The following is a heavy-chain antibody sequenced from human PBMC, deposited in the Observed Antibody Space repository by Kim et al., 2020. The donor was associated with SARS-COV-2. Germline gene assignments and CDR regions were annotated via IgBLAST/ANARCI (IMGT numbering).Heavy chain of an antibody. V-gene: IGHV4-34*01. J-gene: IGHJ4*02. CDR3: ARGQDTAKVGY. Sequence: SETLSLTCAVYGGSLSGYYWSWIRQPLGNGLAWLGAIPPFGHTDYHPSLKSRITMSLDTSKNHFSLKLSSVTAADTAMYFCARGQDTAKVGYWGQGTLVTVPS. CDR2: IPPFGHT. D-gene: IGHD5-18*01. CDR1: GGSLSGYY.